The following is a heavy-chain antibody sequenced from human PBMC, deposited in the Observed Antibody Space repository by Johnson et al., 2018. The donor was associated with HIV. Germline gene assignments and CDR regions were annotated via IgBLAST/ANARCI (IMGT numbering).Heavy chain of an antibody. Sequence: VQLVESGGGLVQPGGSLRLSCAASGFTFSSYAMSWVRQAPGKGLEWVSVIYRGGSTYYADSVKGRFTISRDNSKNTLYLQMNSLRAEDTAVYYCAREFPYCSGGSCLPAAFDIWGQGTMVTVSS. J-gene: IGHJ3*02. V-gene: IGHV3-66*01. D-gene: IGHD2-15*01. CDR1: GFTFSSYA. CDR3: AREFPYCSGGSCLPAAFDI. CDR2: IYRGGST.